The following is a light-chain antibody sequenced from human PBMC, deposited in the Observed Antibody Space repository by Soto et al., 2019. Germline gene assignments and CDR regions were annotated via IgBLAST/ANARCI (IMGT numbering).Light chain of an antibody. CDR1: QSVRSTY. CDR3: PHYGNSRWT. CDR2: DAS. Sequence: VVLTQSPGTLSFSPGERATLSCRASQSVRSTYLAWYQQKPGQAPRLLIYDASSRATDIPDRFSGSGSGTDFTLTISRLEPEDFAVYYCPHYGNSRWTFGQGTKVDIX. V-gene: IGKV3-20*01. J-gene: IGKJ1*01.